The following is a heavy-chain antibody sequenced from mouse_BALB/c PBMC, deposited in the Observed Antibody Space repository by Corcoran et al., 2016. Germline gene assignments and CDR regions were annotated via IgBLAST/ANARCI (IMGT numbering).Heavy chain of an antibody. CDR1: GYSFTAYY. CDR2: INPYNGST. D-gene: IGHD4-1*02. J-gene: IGHJ2*01. V-gene: IGHV1-26*01. Sequence: EVQLQQSGPELVKPGASVKISCKASGYSFTAYYMHWVKQSHVKSLEWIGRINPYNGSTSYNQNFKDKASLTVDKSSSTAYMELHSLTSEDSAVYYCASSTVSDFDYWDQGTTLTVSS. CDR3: ASSTVSDFDY.